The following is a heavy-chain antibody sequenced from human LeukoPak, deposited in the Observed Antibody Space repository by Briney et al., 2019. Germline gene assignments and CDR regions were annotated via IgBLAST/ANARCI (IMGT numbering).Heavy chain of an antibody. CDR1: GYTFTRYG. V-gene: IGHV1-18*01. Sequence: ASVTVSCKASGYTFTRYGISWVRQAPGQGLEWMGWISAYNGNTNYAQKLQGRVTMTTDTSTSTAYMELRSLRSEDTAVYYCARVDIVVVPAAMNWYYYGMDVWGQGTTVTVSS. CDR3: ARVDIVVVPAAMNWYYYGMDV. D-gene: IGHD2-2*01. CDR2: ISAYNGNT. J-gene: IGHJ6*02.